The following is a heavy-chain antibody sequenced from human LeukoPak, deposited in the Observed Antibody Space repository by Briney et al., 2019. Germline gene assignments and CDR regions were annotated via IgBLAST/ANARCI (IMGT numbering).Heavy chain of an antibody. Sequence: GGSRRLSCAASGFRFSGYEMNWVRQAPGKGLEWVSYISSSGSTIYYADSVKGRFTLSRDNAKSSLYLQMNSLRAEDTAVYYCARIHKLGILAHFDYWGQGTLVTVSS. D-gene: IGHD7-27*01. V-gene: IGHV3-48*03. J-gene: IGHJ4*02. CDR3: ARIHKLGILAHFDY. CDR1: GFRFSGYE. CDR2: ISSSGSTI.